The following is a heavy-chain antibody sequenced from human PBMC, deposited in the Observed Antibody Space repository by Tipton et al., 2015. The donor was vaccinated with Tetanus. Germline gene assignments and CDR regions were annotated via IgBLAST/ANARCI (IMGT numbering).Heavy chain of an antibody. Sequence: QSGAEEKKPGASVRVSCKASGYTFTDYYIHWVRQTPRQGLEWLGWIKPSSGATKYAQMVQGRVTLTRDTSISAAYMELSSLTSDDTAVYFCARDQTQDGAFLFGFWRQGSRLTVSS. J-gene: IGHJ4*02. CDR3: ARDQTQDGAFLFGF. D-gene: IGHD2/OR15-2a*01. V-gene: IGHV1-2*02. CDR1: GYTFTDYY. CDR2: IKPSSGAT.